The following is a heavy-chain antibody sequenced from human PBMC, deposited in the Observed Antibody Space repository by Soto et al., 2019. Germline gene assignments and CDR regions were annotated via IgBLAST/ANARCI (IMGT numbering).Heavy chain of an antibody. V-gene: IGHV3-7*05. CDR1: GFTFGTHW. CDR3: AKDVR. CDR2: IKGDASEN. J-gene: IGHJ4*02. Sequence: EVQLVESGGDLVHPGGSVRLSCAASGFTFGTHWMSWVRQAPGKGLEWVANIKGDASENYYADSVRGRFTISRDKAKSSLYLQMNSLRVEDTAVYYCAKDVRWGQGTLVTVSS.